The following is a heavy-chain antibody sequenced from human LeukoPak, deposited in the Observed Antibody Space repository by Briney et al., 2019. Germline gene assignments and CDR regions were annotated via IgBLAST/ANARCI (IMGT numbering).Heavy chain of an antibody. J-gene: IGHJ4*02. CDR3: ARDEQRTSDNLCFNY. Sequence: GGSLRLSCAASGFTFSSYSMNWVRQAPGKGLEWVSYISSSSSTIYYAHSVKGRFTISRDNAKNSLYLQMNSLRAEDTAVYYCARDEQRTSDNLCFNYWGQGTLVTVSS. V-gene: IGHV3-48*01. D-gene: IGHD3-16*01. CDR1: GFTFSSYS. CDR2: ISSSSSTI.